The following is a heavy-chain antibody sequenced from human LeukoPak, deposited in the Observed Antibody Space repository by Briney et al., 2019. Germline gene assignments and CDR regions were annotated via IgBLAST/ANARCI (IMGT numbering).Heavy chain of an antibody. Sequence: PGGSLRLSCAASGFTFNIYSMNRVRQAPGKGLEWVSRITSSSHYIYYADSVKGRFTISRDNAKNSLYLDMSSLRADDTAVYYCARDLTWNYYDNSADGYWGQGTLVTVSS. J-gene: IGHJ4*02. V-gene: IGHV3-21*01. D-gene: IGHD3-22*01. CDR2: ITSSSHYI. CDR1: GFTFNIYS. CDR3: ARDLTWNYYDNSADGY.